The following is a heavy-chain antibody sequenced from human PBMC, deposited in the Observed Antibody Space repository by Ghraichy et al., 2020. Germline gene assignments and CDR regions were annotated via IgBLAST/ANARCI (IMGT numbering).Heavy chain of an antibody. V-gene: IGHV3-7*01. D-gene: IGHD3-16*02. J-gene: IGHJ5*02. CDR3: ARDGYDYVWGSYRSNWFDP. CDR1: GFTFSSYW. Sequence: GGSLRLSCAASGFTFSSYWMSWVRQAPGKGLEWVANIKQDGSEKYYVDSVKGRFTISRDNAKNLLYLQMNSLRAEDTAVYYCARDGYDYVWGSYRSNWFDPWGQGTLVTVSS. CDR2: IKQDGSEK.